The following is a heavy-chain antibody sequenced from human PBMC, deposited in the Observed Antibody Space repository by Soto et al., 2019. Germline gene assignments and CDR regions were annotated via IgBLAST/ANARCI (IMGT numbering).Heavy chain of an antibody. D-gene: IGHD3-3*01. V-gene: IGHV2-5*02. Sequence: QITLNESGPTVVRPTETLTLTCRFSGLSLTTSGVGVGWIRQSPGKAPGWLALIYWDDDKRYSASLKSRLTITKDTSKNQVVLTVSDLDPTDTATYYCAHRVLRTVFGLVTTTAIYFDFWGQGTPVAVSS. CDR2: IYWDDDK. J-gene: IGHJ4*02. CDR3: AHRVLRTVFGLVTTTAIYFDF. CDR1: GLSLTTSGVG.